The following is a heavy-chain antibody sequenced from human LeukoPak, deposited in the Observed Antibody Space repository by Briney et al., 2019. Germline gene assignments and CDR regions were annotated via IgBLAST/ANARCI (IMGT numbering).Heavy chain of an antibody. Sequence: SETLSLTCTVSGGSISSGDYYWSWIRQHPGKGLEWIGYIYYSGRTYYNPSLKSRVTISVDTSKNQFSLKLSSVTAADTAVYYRARDRYDSYPMDVWGQGTTVTVSS. CDR3: ARDRYDSYPMDV. J-gene: IGHJ6*02. D-gene: IGHD3-3*01. CDR2: IYYSGRT. CDR1: GGSISSGDYY. V-gene: IGHV4-31*03.